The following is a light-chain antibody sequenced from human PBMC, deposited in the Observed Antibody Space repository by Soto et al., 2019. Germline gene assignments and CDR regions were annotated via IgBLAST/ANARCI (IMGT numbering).Light chain of an antibody. J-gene: IGKJ2*01. Sequence: EIVMTPSPATLSVSPGERATLSCRASQSVSRNLAWYQQKPGQPPRLLIYGASTRATGVPARFGGSGSGTEFTLTISGLQSEDFAVYYCQQYGDWPPDTFGQGTKVDI. CDR1: QSVSRN. CDR3: QQYGDWPPDT. CDR2: GAS. V-gene: IGKV3-15*01.